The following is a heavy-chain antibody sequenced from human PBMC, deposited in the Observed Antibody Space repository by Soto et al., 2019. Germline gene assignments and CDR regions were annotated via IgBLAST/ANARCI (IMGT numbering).Heavy chain of an antibody. CDR2: IYYSGST. CDR1: GGSISSGDYY. V-gene: IGHV4-30-4*01. D-gene: IGHD3-16*01. Sequence: PSETLSLTCTVSGGSISSGDYYWSWIRQPPGKGLEWIGYIYYSGSTYYNPSLKSRVTISVDTSKNQFSLKLSSVTAADTAVYYCARAGGNDPFVQWGQGTLVTVSS. J-gene: IGHJ4*02. CDR3: ARAGGNDPFVQ.